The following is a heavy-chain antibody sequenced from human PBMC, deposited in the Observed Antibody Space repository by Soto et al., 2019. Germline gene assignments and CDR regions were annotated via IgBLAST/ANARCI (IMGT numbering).Heavy chain of an antibody. CDR3: AKDCVESGLGEVDY. CDR2: ISYDGSKE. D-gene: IGHD3-16*01. CDR1: GYTFSRHG. J-gene: IGHJ4*02. Sequence: QVQLVESGGGVVQPGRSLRLSCAASGYTFSRHGMHWVRQAPGKGLEWVAVISYDGSKEYYEDSVKGRFTISRDNSKNQLFLAVNNLSAGETVVYDCAKDCVESGLGEVDYWGQGTLVTVSS. V-gene: IGHV3-30*18.